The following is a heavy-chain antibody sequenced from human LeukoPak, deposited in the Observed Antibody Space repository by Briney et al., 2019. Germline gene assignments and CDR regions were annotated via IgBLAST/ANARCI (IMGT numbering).Heavy chain of an antibody. D-gene: IGHD6-19*01. J-gene: IGHJ4*02. CDR2: IRSKANSYAT. CDR3: TRAPLGAWEQWLESPFDY. CDR1: GFTFSSSA. Sequence: GGSLKLSCPASGFTFSSSAMHWVRQASGKGLEWVGRIRSKANSYATAYAASVNGRFTISRDDSKNTAYLQMNSLKTEDTAVYYCTRAPLGAWEQWLESPFDYWGQGTLVTVSS. V-gene: IGHV3-73*01.